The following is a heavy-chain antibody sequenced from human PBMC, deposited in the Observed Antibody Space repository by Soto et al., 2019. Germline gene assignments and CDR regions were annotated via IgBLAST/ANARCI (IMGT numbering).Heavy chain of an antibody. J-gene: IGHJ6*02. D-gene: IGHD3-10*01. CDR2: MNPNSGNT. CDR1: GYTFTSYD. CDR3: ARGKKDTMVRGVIGHRWKEAPGGYYYGMDV. V-gene: IGHV1-8*01. Sequence: ASVKVSCKASGYTFTSYDINWVRQATGQGLEWMGWMNPNSGNTGYAQKFQGRVTMTRNTSISTAYMELSSLRSEDTAVYYCARGKKDTMVRGVIGHRWKEAPGGYYYGMDVWGQGTTVTV.